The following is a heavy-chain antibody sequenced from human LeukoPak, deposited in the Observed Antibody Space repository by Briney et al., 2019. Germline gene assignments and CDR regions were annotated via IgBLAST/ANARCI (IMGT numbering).Heavy chain of an antibody. CDR1: GGSISNYY. V-gene: IGHV4-4*07. Sequence: SETLSLTCTVSGGSISNYYWTWIRQPAGKGLEWIGRIYNSGTTNYNPSLKSRVTMSVDTSKNQFSLKLSSVTAADTGVYYCARGRASYDYWGQGTLVTVSS. D-gene: IGHD3-10*01. CDR3: ARGRASYDY. J-gene: IGHJ4*02. CDR2: IYNSGTT.